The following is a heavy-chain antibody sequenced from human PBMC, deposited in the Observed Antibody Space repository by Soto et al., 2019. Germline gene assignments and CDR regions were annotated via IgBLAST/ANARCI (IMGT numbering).Heavy chain of an antibody. J-gene: IGHJ3*02. CDR2: IYSGGST. V-gene: IGHV3-53*04. D-gene: IGHD3-3*01. Sequence: GGSLRLSCAASGFTVSSNYMSWVRQAPGKGLEWVSVIYSGGSTYYADSVKGRFTISRHNSKNTLYLQMNSLRAEDTAVYYCARVQLGEDDFWSGYYSFHGAFDIWGQGTMVT. CDR3: ARVQLGEDDFWSGYYSFHGAFDI. CDR1: GFTVSSNY.